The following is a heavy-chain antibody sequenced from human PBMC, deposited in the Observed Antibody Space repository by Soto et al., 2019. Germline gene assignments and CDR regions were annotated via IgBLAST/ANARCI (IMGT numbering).Heavy chain of an antibody. CDR3: AKDFNQGTGDY. J-gene: IGHJ4*02. CDR1: GFTFSSYG. CDR2: ISYDGSNK. V-gene: IGHV3-30*18. Sequence: GGSLRLSCAASGFTFSSYGMHWVRQAPGKGLEWVAVISYDGSNKYYADSVKGRFTISRDNSKNTLYLQMNSLRAEDTAVYYCAKDFNQGTGDYWGQGTLVTVSS.